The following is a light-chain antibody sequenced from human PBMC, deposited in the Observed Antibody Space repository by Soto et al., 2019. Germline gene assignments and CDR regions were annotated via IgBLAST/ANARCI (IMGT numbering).Light chain of an antibody. J-gene: IGKJ2*01. CDR1: QSISSW. CDR2: DAS. V-gene: IGKV1-5*01. Sequence: DIQMTQSPSTLSASVGDRVTITCRASQSISSWLAWYQQKPGKAPKLLIYDASSLESGVPSRFNGSGSETEFTLTISSLQPDDFATYYRQQYNSYSRDTFGQGTKLEIK. CDR3: QQYNSYSRDT.